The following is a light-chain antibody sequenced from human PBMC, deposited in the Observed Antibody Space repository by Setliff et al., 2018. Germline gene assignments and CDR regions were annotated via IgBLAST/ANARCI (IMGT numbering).Light chain of an antibody. V-gene: IGLV2-14*03. CDR2: DVS. CDR1: SSDVGGYNS. J-gene: IGLJ1*01. CDR3: SSYTSSSIFYV. Sequence: QSALTQPASVSGSPGQPITISCTGASSDVGGYNSVSWYQQHPGKAPKLMIYDVSNRPSGVSNRFSGSKSGNTASLTISGLQAEDEADYYCSSYTSSSIFYVFGTGTKGTVL.